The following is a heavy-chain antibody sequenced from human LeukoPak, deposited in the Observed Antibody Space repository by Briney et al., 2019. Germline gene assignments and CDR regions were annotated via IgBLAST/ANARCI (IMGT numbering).Heavy chain of an antibody. V-gene: IGHV3-30*04. CDR1: GFTFSSYA. Sequence: GGSLRLSCVASGFTFSSYAMHWVRQAPGKGLEWLAVISHDGSKKYNADSVKGRITISRDNSKNTLYLQMNSLRAEDTAVYYCAKDRAYYSDSSGYYLVRAYDYWGQGALVTVSS. CDR2: ISHDGSKK. J-gene: IGHJ4*02. D-gene: IGHD3-22*01. CDR3: AKDRAYYSDSSGYYLVRAYDY.